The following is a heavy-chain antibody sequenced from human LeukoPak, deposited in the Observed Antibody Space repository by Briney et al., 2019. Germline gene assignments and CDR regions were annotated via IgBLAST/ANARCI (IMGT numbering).Heavy chain of an antibody. J-gene: IGHJ4*02. CDR3: TTRRQDGC. D-gene: IGHD6-25*01. V-gene: IGHV3-15*01. Sequence: GGSLRLSCVGSGFTFSDAWISWVRQAPGKGLEWVGRIKSKIDGGTVDYAAPVKGRFTISRDDSRNTLYLQMNSLKTEDTAVYYCTTRRQDGCWGQGTLVTVS. CDR2: IKSKIDGGTV. CDR1: GFTFSDAW.